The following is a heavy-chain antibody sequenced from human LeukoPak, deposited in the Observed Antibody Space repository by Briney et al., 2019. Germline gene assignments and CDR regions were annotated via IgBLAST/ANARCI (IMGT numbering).Heavy chain of an antibody. CDR2: IIPIFGTA. CDR1: GGTFISYA. D-gene: IGHD4-17*01. CDR3: ARAAYYGDYGVGYYYYYMDV. Sequence: ASVKVSCKASGGTFISYAISWVRQAPGQGLEWMGGIIPIFGTASYAQKFQGRVTITTDESTSTAYMELSSLRSEDTAVYYCARAAYYGDYGVGYYYYYMDVWGKGTTVTVSS. V-gene: IGHV1-69*05. J-gene: IGHJ6*03.